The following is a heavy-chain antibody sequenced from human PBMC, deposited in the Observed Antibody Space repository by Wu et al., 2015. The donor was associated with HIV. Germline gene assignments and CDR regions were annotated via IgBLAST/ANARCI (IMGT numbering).Heavy chain of an antibody. Sequence: QVQLVQSGAEVKKPGASVKVSCKASGYTFTSYYMHWVRQAPGQGLEWMGIINPSGGSTSYAQKFQGRVNHDQGHVHEHSLHLELSSLRSEDTAVYYCAREMKNEEIIVVIPASFTRPGPFDFWGPGNAGH. CDR1: GYTFTSYY. CDR2: INPSGGST. CDR3: AREMKNEEIIVVIPASFTRPGPFDF. J-gene: IGHJ4*02. V-gene: IGHV1-46*01. D-gene: IGHD2-2*01.